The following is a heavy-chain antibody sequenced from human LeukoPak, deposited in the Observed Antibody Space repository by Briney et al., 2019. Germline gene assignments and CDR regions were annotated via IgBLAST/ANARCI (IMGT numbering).Heavy chain of an antibody. Sequence: ASVKVSCKASGYTFTSYYMHWVRQAPGQGLEWMGIINPSGGSTSYAQKFQGRVTMTRDTSTSTVYMELSSLRSEDTAVYYCARDIAAAGISPYYYYYMDVWGKGTTVTVSS. CDR2: INPSGGST. D-gene: IGHD6-13*01. CDR1: GYTFTSYY. J-gene: IGHJ6*03. V-gene: IGHV1-46*01. CDR3: ARDIAAAGISPYYYYYMDV.